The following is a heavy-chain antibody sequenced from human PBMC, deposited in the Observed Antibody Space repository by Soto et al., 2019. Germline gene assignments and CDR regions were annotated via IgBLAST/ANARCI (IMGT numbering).Heavy chain of an antibody. V-gene: IGHV1-69*01. D-gene: IGHD3-10*01. CDR3: ARGVRTGFYGMDV. Sequence: QVQLVQSGAEVKKPGSSVKVSCKASGGTLSNYALSCVRQAPGQGLEWVGGIIPIFGTSNYAQNFQGRVTITADESTSTAYMELSSLRSEDTAVYYCARGVRTGFYGMDVWGQGTTVTVSS. CDR1: GGTLSNYA. J-gene: IGHJ6*02. CDR2: IIPIFGTS.